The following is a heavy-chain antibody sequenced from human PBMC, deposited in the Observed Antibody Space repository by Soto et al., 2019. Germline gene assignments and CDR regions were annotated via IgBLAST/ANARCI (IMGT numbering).Heavy chain of an antibody. Sequence: SQTLSLTCAISGDSVSSSSTGWNWNRLSPSRCLEWLGRTYFTSNWYYDHAESVRSRITINPDTSKNQFSLQLKSVTPEDTAMYYCARGYLKEGFDVWAQGTMVTVSS. J-gene: IGHJ3*01. V-gene: IGHV6-1*01. CDR3: ARGYLKEGFDV. D-gene: IGHD1-1*01. CDR1: GDSVSSSSTG. CDR2: TYFTSNWYY.